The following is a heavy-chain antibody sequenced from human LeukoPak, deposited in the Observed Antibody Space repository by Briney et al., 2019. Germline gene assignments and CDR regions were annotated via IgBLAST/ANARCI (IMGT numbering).Heavy chain of an antibody. CDR1: GGSISGYY. D-gene: IGHD4-23*01. Sequence: PETLSLTCTVSGGSISGYYYNWIRQPPGKGLEWIGYIYYSGSTNYNPSLKSRVTISLDTSKNQFSLKLSSVTTADTAVYYCARSVVTLYWYFDLWGRGTRHTVSS. CDR2: IYYSGST. V-gene: IGHV4-59*01. J-gene: IGHJ2*01. CDR3: ARSVVTLYWYFDL.